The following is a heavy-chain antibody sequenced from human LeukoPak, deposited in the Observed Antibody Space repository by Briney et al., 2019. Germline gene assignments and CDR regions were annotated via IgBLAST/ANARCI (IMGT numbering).Heavy chain of an antibody. D-gene: IGHD3-22*01. V-gene: IGHV3-66*01. Sequence: GGSLRLSCAASGFTVSTNYMTWVRQAPGKGLEWVSVIYSGGSTYYADSVKGRFTISRDNSKNTLYLQMNSLRTEDTAVYYCARGNYYDSSVGYWGQGTLVTVSS. CDR2: IYSGGST. CDR3: ARGNYYDSSVGY. CDR1: GFTVSTNY. J-gene: IGHJ4*02.